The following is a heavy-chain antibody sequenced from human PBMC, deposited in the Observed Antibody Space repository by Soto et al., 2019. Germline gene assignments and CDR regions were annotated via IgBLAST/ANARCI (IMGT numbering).Heavy chain of an antibody. V-gene: IGHV3-23*01. D-gene: IGHD3-3*01. J-gene: IGHJ4*02. CDR2: ISGSGGST. CDR3: ATPTWYDFWSGYKPIDY. Sequence: GGSLRLSCAASGFTLSSYAMSWVRQAPGKGLEWVSAISGSGGSTYYADSVKGRFTISRDNSKNTLYLQMNSLRAEDTAVYYCATPTWYDFWSGYKPIDYWGQGTLVTVSS. CDR1: GFTLSSYA.